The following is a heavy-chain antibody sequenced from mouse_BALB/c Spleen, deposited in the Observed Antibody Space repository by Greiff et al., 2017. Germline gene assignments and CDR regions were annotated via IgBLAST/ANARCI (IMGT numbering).Heavy chain of an antibody. CDR2: IYPGDGDT. V-gene: IGHV1-80*01. CDR1: GYAFSSYW. CDR3: ARLTTATDY. J-gene: IGHJ2*01. D-gene: IGHD1-2*01. Sequence: QVHVKQSGAELVRPGSSVKISCKASGYAFSSYWMNWVKQRPGQGLEWIGQIYPGDGDTNYNGKFKGKATLTADKSSSTAYMQLSSLTSEDSAVYFCARLTTATDYWGQGTTLTVSS.